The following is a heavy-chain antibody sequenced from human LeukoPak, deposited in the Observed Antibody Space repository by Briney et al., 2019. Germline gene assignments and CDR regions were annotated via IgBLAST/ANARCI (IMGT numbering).Heavy chain of an antibody. CDR1: GGSISSSSYY. D-gene: IGHD4-17*01. J-gene: IGHJ4*02. Sequence: SETLSLTCTVSGGSISSSSYYWGWTRQPPGKGLERIASIYYSGSTYYNPSLKSRFTISVNTPKNQFSLKLSSVTAAGPAFYYCARQGGTYGDYAAGYWGQGTLVTVSS. CDR2: IYYSGST. CDR3: ARQGGTYGDYAAGY. V-gene: IGHV4-39*01.